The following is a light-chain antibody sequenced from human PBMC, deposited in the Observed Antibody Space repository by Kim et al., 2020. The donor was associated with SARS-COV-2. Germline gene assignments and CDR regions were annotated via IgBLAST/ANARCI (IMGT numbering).Light chain of an antibody. CDR1: QSISTY. Sequence: DIQMTQSPSSLSASVGDRVTITCRASQSISTYLHWYQHIRGKAPRLLIHGASTLQSGVPSRFSGIGSGTDFTLTISSLQAEDFATYYCQQSYSPVYSFGQGTKLEI. J-gene: IGKJ2*03. CDR2: GAS. V-gene: IGKV1-39*01. CDR3: QQSYSPVYS.